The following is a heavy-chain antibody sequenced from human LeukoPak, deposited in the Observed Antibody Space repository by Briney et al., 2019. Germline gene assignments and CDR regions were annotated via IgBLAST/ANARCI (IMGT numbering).Heavy chain of an antibody. J-gene: IGHJ4*02. D-gene: IGHD6-13*01. Sequence: PGGSLRLSCAASGFTFSSYAMSWVRQAPGKGLEWVSAISGSGGSTYYADSVKGRLTISRDNSKNTLYLQMSSLRAEDTAVYYCAKEDGSSWYSRSSYYFDYWGQGTLVTVSS. CDR2: ISGSGGST. CDR1: GFTFSSYA. CDR3: AKEDGSSWYSRSSYYFDY. V-gene: IGHV3-23*01.